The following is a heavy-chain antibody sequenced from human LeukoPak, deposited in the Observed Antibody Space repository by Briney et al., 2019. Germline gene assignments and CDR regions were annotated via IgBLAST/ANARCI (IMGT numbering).Heavy chain of an antibody. CDR3: AKFRGYSYGPIGY. D-gene: IGHD5-18*01. CDR2: IDSAGDT. Sequence: GGSLRLSCAVSGFTFSSYDMHWVRQATGKGLEWVSAIDSAGDTYYPGSVKGRFTISRDNSKNTLYLQMNSLRAEDTAVYYCAKFRGYSYGPIGYWGQGTLVTVSS. CDR1: GFTFSSYD. V-gene: IGHV3-13*01. J-gene: IGHJ4*02.